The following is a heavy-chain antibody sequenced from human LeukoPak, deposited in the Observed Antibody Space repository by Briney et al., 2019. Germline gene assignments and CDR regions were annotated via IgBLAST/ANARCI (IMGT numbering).Heavy chain of an antibody. Sequence: GGSLRLSCAASEFFLSSFWMTWVRQAPGKGLEWVAVISYDGSNKYYADSVKGRFTISRDNSKNTLYLQMNSLRAEDTAVYYCAKDLRSSTKLGYYFDYWGQGTLVTVSS. CDR1: EFFLSSFW. J-gene: IGHJ4*02. CDR2: ISYDGSNK. D-gene: IGHD2-2*01. V-gene: IGHV3-30*18. CDR3: AKDLRSSTKLGYYFDY.